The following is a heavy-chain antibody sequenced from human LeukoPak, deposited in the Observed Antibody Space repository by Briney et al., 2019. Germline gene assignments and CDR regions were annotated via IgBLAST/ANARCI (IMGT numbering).Heavy chain of an antibody. CDR1: GGTFSSYA. J-gene: IGHJ4*02. V-gene: IGHV1-69*04. Sequence: ASVKVSCKASGGTFSSYAISWVRQAPGQGLGWMGRIIPILGIANYAQKFQGRVTITADKSTSTAYMELSSLRSEDTAVYYCARGGDYGDYTFDYWGQGTLVTVSS. CDR3: ARGGDYGDYTFDY. D-gene: IGHD4-17*01. CDR2: IIPILGIA.